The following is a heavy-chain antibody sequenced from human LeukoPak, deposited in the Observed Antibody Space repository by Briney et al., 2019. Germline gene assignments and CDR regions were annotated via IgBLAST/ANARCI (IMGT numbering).Heavy chain of an antibody. Sequence: ASVKVSCKASGYATDYYIHWVRQAPGQGLEWMGWINPSSGGTIYARNFRGRVTMTRDTSIATVYLELRSLRSDDAAVYYCAYYDYNIYPYWGQGTLVTVSS. J-gene: IGHJ4*02. CDR3: AYYDYNIYPY. D-gene: IGHD5-12*01. CDR1: GYATDYY. V-gene: IGHV1-2*02. CDR2: INPSSGGT.